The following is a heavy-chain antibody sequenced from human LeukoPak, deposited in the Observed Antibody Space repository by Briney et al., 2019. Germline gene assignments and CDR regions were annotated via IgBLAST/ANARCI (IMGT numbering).Heavy chain of an antibody. CDR1: GFTFSSYA. J-gene: IGHJ4*02. CDR3: NALTYSYDY. Sequence: GGSLRLSCLASGFTFSSYAMHWSGQPPGKGLEYVSAISSNGGSTYYADSVKGRFTISRDNSKNTLYLQMSSLRAEDTAVYYCNALTYSYDYWGQGTLVTVSS. CDR2: ISSNGGST. V-gene: IGHV3-64D*06. D-gene: IGHD2-15*01.